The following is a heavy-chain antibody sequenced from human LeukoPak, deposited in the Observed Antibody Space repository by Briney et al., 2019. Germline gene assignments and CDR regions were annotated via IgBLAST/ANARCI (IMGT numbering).Heavy chain of an antibody. CDR3: AREGIYSSSWSDFDY. D-gene: IGHD6-13*01. CDR1: GFTFSSYA. J-gene: IGHJ4*02. Sequence: PGGSLRLSCAASGFTFSSYAMHWVRQAPGKGLEYVSAISSNGGSTYYANSVKGRFTISRDNSKNTLYLQMGSLRAEDMAVYYCAREGIYSSSWSDFDYWGQGTLVTVSS. CDR2: ISSNGGST. V-gene: IGHV3-64*01.